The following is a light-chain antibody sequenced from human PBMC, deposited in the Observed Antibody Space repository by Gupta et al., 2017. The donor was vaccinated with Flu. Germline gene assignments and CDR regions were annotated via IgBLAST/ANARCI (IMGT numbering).Light chain of an antibody. CDR3: QEYTNWPPRYT. CDR2: GAS. J-gene: IGKJ2*01. V-gene: IGKV3-15*01. Sequence: IVLTQSPATLSVSPGERATLSCRASQSVSSNLAWYQQKPGQAPRLLMHGASNRATGIPARFSGSGSGTEFTLTISSLQSEDFAIYYCQEYTNWPPRYTFGQGTKLEIK. CDR1: QSVSSN.